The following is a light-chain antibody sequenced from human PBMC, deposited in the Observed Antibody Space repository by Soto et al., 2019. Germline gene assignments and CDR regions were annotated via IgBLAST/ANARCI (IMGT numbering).Light chain of an antibody. CDR3: QKSYSSPRT. J-gene: IGKJ1*01. CDR1: QSISTY. V-gene: IGKV1-39*01. Sequence: DIQMTQSPSSLYASIGDGVTITCRASQSISTYLSWYQKKAGKAPKLLISAASTLRDGVPPRFSGSGSGTDFTLTISSLQPEDFAVYYCQKSYSSPRTFGQGTKVEIK. CDR2: AAS.